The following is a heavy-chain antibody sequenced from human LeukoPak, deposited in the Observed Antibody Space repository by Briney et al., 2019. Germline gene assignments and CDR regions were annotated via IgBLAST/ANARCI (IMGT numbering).Heavy chain of an antibody. Sequence: GESLQISCQGSGYSFTSYWIGWVRQLPGKGLEWMGIIYPGDSDTRYGPSFQGQVTISADKSISTAYLQWSSLKASDTAMYYCARQRDCTNGVCYKGSYYYYGMDVWGQGTTVTVSS. J-gene: IGHJ6*02. D-gene: IGHD2-8*01. CDR3: ARQRDCTNGVCYKGSYYYYGMDV. CDR1: GYSFTSYW. V-gene: IGHV5-51*01. CDR2: IYPGDSDT.